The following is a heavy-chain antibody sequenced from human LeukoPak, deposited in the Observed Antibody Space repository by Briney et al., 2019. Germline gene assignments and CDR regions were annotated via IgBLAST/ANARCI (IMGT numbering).Heavy chain of an antibody. D-gene: IGHD6-19*01. Sequence: SETLSLTCIVSGAYVTTYSWNWIRQSPGKGLEWIGYFTLSGTTSYSSSLKSRVTISRDTSKNQLSLKLTSVTAADTAVYYCARVPIREVSYSSGLERWFDPWGQGTLVTVSS. V-gene: IGHV4-59*08. J-gene: IGHJ5*02. CDR3: ARVPIREVSYSSGLERWFDP. CDR1: GAYVTTYS. CDR2: FTLSGTT.